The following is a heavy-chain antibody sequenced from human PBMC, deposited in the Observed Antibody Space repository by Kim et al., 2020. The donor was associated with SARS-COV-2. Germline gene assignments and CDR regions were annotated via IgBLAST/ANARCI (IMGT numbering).Heavy chain of an antibody. V-gene: IGHV3-9*01. Sequence: AASVKVRFTISRDNAKNSLYLQMNSLSAEDTALFYCAKSYSSSWYGSFDIWGQGTMVTVSS. D-gene: IGHD6-13*01. CDR3: AKSYSSSWYGSFDI. J-gene: IGHJ3*02.